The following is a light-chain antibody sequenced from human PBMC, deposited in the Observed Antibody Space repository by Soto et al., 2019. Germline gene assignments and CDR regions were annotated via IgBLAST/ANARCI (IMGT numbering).Light chain of an antibody. CDR2: KVS. J-gene: IGKJ1*01. V-gene: IGKV2-30*02. CDR1: QVLVHSDRNTY. CDR3: MQGTHWPPWT. Sequence: DGVMTQSPLSLPVTLGQAASISCRSSQVLVHSDRNTYLSWFQLRPGQSPRRLIYKVSNRDSGVPVRFSGSGSGTDFTLKISGVEAEVVGVYYCMQGTHWPPWTFGQGTKVEI.